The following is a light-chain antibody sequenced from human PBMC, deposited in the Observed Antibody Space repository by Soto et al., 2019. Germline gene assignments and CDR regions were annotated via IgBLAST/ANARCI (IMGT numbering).Light chain of an antibody. CDR3: QKYNSAPRT. J-gene: IGKJ1*01. V-gene: IGKV1-27*01. CDR2: AAS. Sequence: DIQMTQSPSSLAASVGDRVTITCRASQGIIDYLAWYQQKPGKAPKLLIYAASTLQSGVPSRFSGSGAGTDFTPIISSLQPEDVATYYCQKYNSAPRTFGQGTKVEIK. CDR1: QGIIDY.